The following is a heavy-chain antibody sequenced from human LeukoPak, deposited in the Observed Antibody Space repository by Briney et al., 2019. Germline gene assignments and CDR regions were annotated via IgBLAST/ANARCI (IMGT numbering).Heavy chain of an antibody. CDR3: ARAKPDWNPPDY. D-gene: IGHD1-1*01. J-gene: IGHJ4*02. V-gene: IGHV4-59*08. CDR1: GGPITSNF. CDR2: RYNTVNT. Sequence: SETLSLTCTVSGGPITSNFWSWIRQPPGKGLEWIGYRYNTVNTKYNPSLKSRATISGDTSKNQFSLKLNSLSAADTAVYYCARAKPDWNPPDYWGQGILVTVSS.